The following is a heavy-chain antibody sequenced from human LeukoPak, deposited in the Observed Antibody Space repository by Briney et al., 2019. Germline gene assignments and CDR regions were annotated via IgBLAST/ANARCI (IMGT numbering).Heavy chain of an antibody. CDR3: ARLWGFDP. CDR2: IYYSGST. V-gene: IGHV4-39*01. D-gene: IGHD7-27*01. J-gene: IGHJ5*02. Sequence: SETLSLTCTVSGVSISSSSYYWGWIRQPPGKGLEWIGSIYYSGSTYYNPSLKSRVTISVDTSKNQFSLKLSSVTAADTAVYYCARLWGFDPWGQGTLVTVSS. CDR1: GVSISSSSYY.